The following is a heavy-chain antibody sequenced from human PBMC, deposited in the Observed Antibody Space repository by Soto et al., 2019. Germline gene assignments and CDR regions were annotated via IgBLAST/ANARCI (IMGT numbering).Heavy chain of an antibody. CDR2: IYYSGTT. CDR1: GGSISSYY. V-gene: IGHV4-59*08. J-gene: IGHJ3*02. CDR3: ARQWGTDAFDI. Sequence: QVQLQESGPGLVKPSETLSLTCTVSGGSISSYYWSWIRQPPGKGLEWIGYIYYSGTTNYNPSLKSRVTMTVDTSKNQFSLKLSSVTAADTAVYYWARQWGTDAFDIWGQGPMVPVSS. D-gene: IGHD1-1*01.